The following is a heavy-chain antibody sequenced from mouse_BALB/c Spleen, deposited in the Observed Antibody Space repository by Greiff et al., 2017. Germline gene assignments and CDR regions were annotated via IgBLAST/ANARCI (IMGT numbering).Heavy chain of an antibody. CDR1: GFTFSSYG. CDR2: ISSGGSYT. J-gene: IGHJ1*01. Sequence: EVKLMESGGDLVKPGGSLKLSCAASGFTFSSYGMSWVRQTPDKRLEWVATISSGGSYTYYPDSVKGRFTISRDNAKYTLYLQMSSLKSEDTAMYYGARDPFSTAAWWYFDVWGAGTTVTVSS. V-gene: IGHV5-6*01. D-gene: IGHD1-2*01. CDR3: ARDPFSTAAWWYFDV.